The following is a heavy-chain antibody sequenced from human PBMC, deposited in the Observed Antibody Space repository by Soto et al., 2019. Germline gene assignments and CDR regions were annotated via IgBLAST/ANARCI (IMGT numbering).Heavy chain of an antibody. CDR1: GYTFTTYN. Sequence: GASVKVSCKASGYTFTTYNINWVRQATGQGLEWMGWMNPNSGNTGYAKKFQDRITLTRDTSITTASMELSSLRSDDTAVYFCVRHGVAETYWGQGIVVTVSS. CDR2: MNPNSGNT. V-gene: IGHV1-8*01. D-gene: IGHD2-21*02. J-gene: IGHJ1*01. CDR3: VRHGVAETY.